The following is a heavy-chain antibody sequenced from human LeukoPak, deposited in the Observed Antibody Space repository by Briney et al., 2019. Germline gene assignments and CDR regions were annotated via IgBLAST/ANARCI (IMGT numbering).Heavy chain of an antibody. V-gene: IGHV1-69*04. CDR2: IIPILGIA. CDR1: GGTFSSYT. CDR3: ARDCSSTSCYGGY. Sequence: SVKVSCKASGGTFSSYTISWVRQAPGQGLEWMGRIIPILGIANYAQKFQGRVTITADKSTSTAYMGLSSLRSEDTAVYYCARDCSSTSCYGGYWGQGTLVTVSS. J-gene: IGHJ4*02. D-gene: IGHD2-2*01.